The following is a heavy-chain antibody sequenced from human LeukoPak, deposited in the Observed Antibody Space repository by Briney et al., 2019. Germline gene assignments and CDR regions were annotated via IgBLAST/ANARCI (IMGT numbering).Heavy chain of an antibody. V-gene: IGHV1-69*05. CDR3: ARDHVFPIVVVPAASYYFDY. CDR1: GGTFSSYA. CDR2: IIPIFGTA. D-gene: IGHD2-2*01. J-gene: IGHJ4*02. Sequence: SVKVSCKASGGTFSSYAISWVRQAPGQGLEWMGRIIPIFGTANYAQKFQGRVTITTDESTSTAYMELSSLRSEDTAVYYCARDHVFPIVVVPAASYYFDYWGRGTLVTVSS.